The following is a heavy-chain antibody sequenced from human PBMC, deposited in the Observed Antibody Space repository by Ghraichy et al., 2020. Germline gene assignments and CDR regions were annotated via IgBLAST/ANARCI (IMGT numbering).Heavy chain of an antibody. CDR2: ISGGGGGA. CDR3: AKDAQEYNDYGWYFDL. CDR1: GFTFKNYA. Sequence: GGSLRLSCEASGFTFKNYAMGWVRQAPEKGLEWVSAISGGGGGAYYADSVKGRFTISRDNSKNNLYLQINSLRPDDTAIYFCAKDAQEYNDYGWYFDLWGSGTLVSVSS. D-gene: IGHD4-17*01. V-gene: IGHV3-23*01. J-gene: IGHJ2*01.